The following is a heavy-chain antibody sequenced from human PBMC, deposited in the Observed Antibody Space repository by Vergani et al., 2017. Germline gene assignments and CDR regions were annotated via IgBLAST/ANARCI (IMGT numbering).Heavy chain of an antibody. CDR1: GFTFDDYA. Sequence: VQLVESGGGLVKPGGSLRLSCAASGFTFDDYAMHWVRQAPGKGLEWVSGISWNSGSIGYADSVKGRFTISRDNAKNSLYLQMNSLRAEDMALYYCAKSDYYDSSGSLDYWGQGTLVTVSS. D-gene: IGHD3-22*01. CDR2: ISWNSGSI. J-gene: IGHJ4*02. V-gene: IGHV3-9*03. CDR3: AKSDYYDSSGSLDY.